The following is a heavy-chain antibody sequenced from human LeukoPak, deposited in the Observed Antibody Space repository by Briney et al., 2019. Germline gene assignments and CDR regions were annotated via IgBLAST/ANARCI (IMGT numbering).Heavy chain of an antibody. CDR2: ISAYNGNT. CDR1: GYTFTSYG. V-gene: IGHV1-18*01. D-gene: IGHD2-2*01. J-gene: IGHJ4*02. CDR3: ARDSRPGEDIVVVPAAFYY. Sequence: ASVKVSCKASGYTFTSYGISWVRQAPGQGLEWMGWISAYNGNTNYAQKLQGRVTMTTDTSTSTAYMELSSLRSEDTAVYYCARDSRPGEDIVVVPAAFYYWGQGTLVTVSS.